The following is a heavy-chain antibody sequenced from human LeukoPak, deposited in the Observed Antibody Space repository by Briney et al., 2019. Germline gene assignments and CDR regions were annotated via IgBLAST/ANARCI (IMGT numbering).Heavy chain of an antibody. D-gene: IGHD3-9*01. V-gene: IGHV4-30-2*01. CDR3: ARGDRYYDILTGYYPTLFDY. CDR2: IYHSGST. Sequence: SQTLSLTCAVSGGSISSGGYSWSWIRQPPGKGLEWIGYIYHSGSTYYNPSLKSRVTISVDRSKNQFSLKLSSVTAADTAVYYCARGDRYYDILTGYYPTLFDYWGQGTLVTVSS. J-gene: IGHJ4*02. CDR1: GGSISSGGYS.